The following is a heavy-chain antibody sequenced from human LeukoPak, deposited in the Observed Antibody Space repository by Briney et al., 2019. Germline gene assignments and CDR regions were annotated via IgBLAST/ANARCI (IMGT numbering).Heavy chain of an antibody. J-gene: IGHJ5*02. V-gene: IGHV4-4*02. CDR1: GASVSSGNW. Sequence: SETLSLTCAVSGASVSSGNWWNWARQSPGKGLEWIAEILYTGDTNYNPSLRSRVTLSIDNSNNEASLKLASVTAADTAVYYCARGTGYYRALNWFDPWGQGTLVTVSS. D-gene: IGHD3-9*01. CDR2: ILYTGDT. CDR3: ARGTGYYRALNWFDP.